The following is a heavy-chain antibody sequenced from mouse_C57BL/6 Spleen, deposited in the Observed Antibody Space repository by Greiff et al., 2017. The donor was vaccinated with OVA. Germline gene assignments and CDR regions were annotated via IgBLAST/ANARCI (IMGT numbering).Heavy chain of an antibody. CDR1: GFTFSDYY. Sequence: EVQRVESEGGLVQPGSSMKLSCTASGFTFSDYYMAWVRQVPEKGLEWVANINYDGSSTYYLDSLKSRFIISRDNAKNILYLQMSSLKSEDTATYYCARDRWFYGSSYEWYFDVWGTGTTVTVSS. CDR2: INYDGSST. V-gene: IGHV5-16*01. CDR3: ARDRWFYGSSYEWYFDV. D-gene: IGHD1-1*01. J-gene: IGHJ1*03.